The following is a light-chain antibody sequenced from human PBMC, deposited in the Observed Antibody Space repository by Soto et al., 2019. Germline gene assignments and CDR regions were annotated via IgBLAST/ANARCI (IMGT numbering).Light chain of an antibody. CDR1: QSISSW. J-gene: IGKJ4*01. Sequence: EIQMTQSPSTLSASVGDIVTITCRASQSISSWLAWYQQKPGKVPKLLIYKASILESGVPSRFSGSGSGTEFTLTISSLQPDDFATYYCQKYNSYPLNFGGGTKVDIK. V-gene: IGKV1-5*03. CDR2: KAS. CDR3: QKYNSYPLN.